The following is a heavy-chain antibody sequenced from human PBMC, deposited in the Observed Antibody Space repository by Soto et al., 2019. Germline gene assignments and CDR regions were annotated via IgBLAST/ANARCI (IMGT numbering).Heavy chain of an antibody. CDR2: ISSSSSYI. CDR1: GFTFSSYS. D-gene: IGHD3-16*01. CDR3: ARDARSIMITLDV. V-gene: IGHV3-21*01. J-gene: IGHJ6*04. Sequence: GGSLRLSCAASGFTFSSYSMNWVRQAPGKGLEWVSSISSSSSYIYYADSVKGRFTISRDNAKNSLYLQMNSLRAEDTAVYYCARDARSIMITLDVWGKGTTVTVSS.